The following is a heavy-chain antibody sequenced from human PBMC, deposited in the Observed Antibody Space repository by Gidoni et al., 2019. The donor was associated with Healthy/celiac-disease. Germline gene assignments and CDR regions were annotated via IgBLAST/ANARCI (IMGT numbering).Heavy chain of an antibody. CDR1: GGSFSGYY. Sequence: QVQLQPWGAGLLKPSETLSLTCAVYGGSFSGYYWSWIRQPPGKGLEWIGEINHSGSTNYNPSLKSRVTISVDTSKNQFSLKLSSVTAADTAVYYCARGRLWTPSRFDYWGQGTLVTVSS. D-gene: IGHD3-3*01. J-gene: IGHJ4*02. CDR3: ARGRLWTPSRFDY. CDR2: INHSGST. V-gene: IGHV4-34*01.